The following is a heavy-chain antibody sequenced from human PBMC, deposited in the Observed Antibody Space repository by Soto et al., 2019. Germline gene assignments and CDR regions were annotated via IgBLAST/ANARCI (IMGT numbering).Heavy chain of an antibody. Sequence: PGASLKISCRCSGYSFSTYWIAWVRQMPGKGLEWMGIICPGDSDTRYSPSLQGQVTISSDKSGSAAYLQLISLKASDTAMYYWARQKNNFLTGYSPYYGRDVWGQGTTATFS. J-gene: IGHJ6*02. V-gene: IGHV5-51*01. CDR1: GYSFSTYW. D-gene: IGHD3-9*01. CDR3: ARQKNNFLTGYSPYYGRDV. CDR2: ICPGDSDT.